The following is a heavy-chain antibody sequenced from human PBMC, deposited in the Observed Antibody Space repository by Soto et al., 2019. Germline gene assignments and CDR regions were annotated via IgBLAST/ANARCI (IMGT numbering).Heavy chain of an antibody. D-gene: IGHD2-2*01. CDR1: GYTLTELS. Sequence: ASVKVSCKVSGYTLTELSMHWVRQAPGKGLEWMGGFDPEDGETIYAQKFQGGVTMTEDTSTDTAYMELSSLRSEDTAVFYCAAVPHYYYYYMDDGGKGTTDTVSS. J-gene: IGHJ6*03. CDR2: FDPEDGET. CDR3: AAVPHYYYYYMDD. V-gene: IGHV1-24*01.